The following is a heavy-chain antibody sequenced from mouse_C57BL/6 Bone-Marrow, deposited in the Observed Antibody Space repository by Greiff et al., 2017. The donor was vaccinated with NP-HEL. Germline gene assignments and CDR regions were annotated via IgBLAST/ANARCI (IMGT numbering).Heavy chain of an antibody. D-gene: IGHD1-1*01. J-gene: IGHJ4*01. V-gene: IGHV8-12*01. CDR1: GFSLSTSGMG. CDR3: ARRRDYGSSLYYAMDY. Sequence: QVTLKLSGPGLLQPSQSLSLSCSSSGFSLSTSGMGVGWLRPPSGMGLEWLAHIYWDDDKRDNPFLKSRLTISKDTSRNKVFLKITSVDTADTATYYCARRRDYGSSLYYAMDYWGQGTAVTVSS. CDR2: IYWDDDK.